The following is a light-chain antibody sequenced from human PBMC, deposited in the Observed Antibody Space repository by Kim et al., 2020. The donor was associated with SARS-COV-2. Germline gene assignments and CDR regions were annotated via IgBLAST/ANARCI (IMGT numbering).Light chain of an antibody. CDR2: DAA. Sequence: AAVGDRVTTTCRASQRMSSWLVWYQQKQGKAPKHLIYDAASWESGVPSRFSGSRSGTEFFPTISSLQPDDFATNYCQQYNSYSQSSGQGTKVEIK. CDR1: QRMSSW. CDR3: QQYNSYSQS. J-gene: IGKJ1*01. V-gene: IGKV1-5*01.